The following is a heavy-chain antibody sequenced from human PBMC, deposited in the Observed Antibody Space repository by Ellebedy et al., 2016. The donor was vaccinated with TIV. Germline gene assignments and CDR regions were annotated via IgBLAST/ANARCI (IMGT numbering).Heavy chain of an antibody. CDR1: GVSISGFH. D-gene: IGHD1-26*01. J-gene: IGHJ4*02. CDR3: VRWVGHFDF. Sequence: MPSETLSLTCTVSGVSISGFHWTWIRQPPGKGLEWIGYIYFSGSSNYNPSLKSRVTMSVDTSTNQFSLKLSSVTAADAAVYYCVRWVGHFDFWGQGTLVTVSS. CDR2: IYFSGSS. V-gene: IGHV4-59*01.